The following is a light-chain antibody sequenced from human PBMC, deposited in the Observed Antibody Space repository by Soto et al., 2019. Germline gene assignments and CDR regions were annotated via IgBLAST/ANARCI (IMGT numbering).Light chain of an antibody. CDR3: SLYTSSTFYV. J-gene: IGLJ1*01. Sequence: QSALTQPPSVSESPGQSVTISCTGTSSDVGYYNRVSWYQQPPGTAPKLLIYEVSNRPSGVPDRFSGSKSGNTASLTISGLQAEDEADYYCSLYTSSTFYVFGTGTKVTVL. V-gene: IGLV2-18*01. CDR2: EVS. CDR1: SSDVGYYNR.